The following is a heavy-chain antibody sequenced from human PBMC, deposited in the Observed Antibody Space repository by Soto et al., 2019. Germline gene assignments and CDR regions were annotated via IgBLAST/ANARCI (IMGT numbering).Heavy chain of an antibody. V-gene: IGHV1-2*02. Sequence: GASVKVSCKASGYTFTGYYMHWVRQAPGQGLEWMGWINPNSGGTKYPQKFQGRVTMTRDTSITTVYMSLTGLKSDDTAVYYCARVPLNWNYVNPRGYYYYGMDVWGQGTTVTVSS. CDR3: ARVPLNWNYVNPRGYYYYGMDV. D-gene: IGHD1-7*01. CDR2: INPNSGGT. CDR1: GYTFTGYY. J-gene: IGHJ6*02.